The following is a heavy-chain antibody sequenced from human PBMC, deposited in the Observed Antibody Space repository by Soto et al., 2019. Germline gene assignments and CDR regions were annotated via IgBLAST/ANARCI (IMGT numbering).Heavy chain of an antibody. Sequence: QVQLVESGGGVVQPGRSLRLSCAASGFTFSSYGMHWVRQAPGKGLEWVAVIWYDGSNKYYADSVKGRFTISRDNSKNTLYLQINSLRAEDTAVYYCARESTVAGIFDYWGQGTLVTVSS. J-gene: IGHJ4*02. V-gene: IGHV3-33*01. CDR3: ARESTVAGIFDY. D-gene: IGHD6-19*01. CDR2: IWYDGSNK. CDR1: GFTFSSYG.